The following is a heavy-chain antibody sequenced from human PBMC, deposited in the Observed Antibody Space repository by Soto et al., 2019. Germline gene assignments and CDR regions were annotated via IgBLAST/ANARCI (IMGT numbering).Heavy chain of an antibody. V-gene: IGHV1-3*01. CDR1: GYTLTGYV. Sequence: ASVEVDRKTSGYTLTGYVLHWVRQAPGQRLEWMGWINAGNGNTNYAQKFQGRVTMTRDTSTSTVYMELSSMRSEDTAVYYCARDSPPPRSCDYWGQGTLVTVSS. CDR3: ARDSPPPRSCDY. CDR2: INAGNGNT. J-gene: IGHJ4*02.